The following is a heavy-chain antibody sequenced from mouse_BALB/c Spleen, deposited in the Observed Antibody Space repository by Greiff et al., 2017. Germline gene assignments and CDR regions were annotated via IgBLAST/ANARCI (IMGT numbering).Heavy chain of an antibody. D-gene: IGHD1-1*01. CDR2: INPYNGDT. CDR3: ARQDYGSSNYAMDY. CDR1: GYSFTGYF. Sequence: EVQRVESGPELVKPGASVKISCKASGYSFTGYFMNWVMQSHGKSLEWIGRINPYNGDTFYNQKFKGKATLTVDKSSSTAHMELRSLASEDSAVYYCARQDYGSSNYAMDYWGQGTSVTVSS. V-gene: IGHV1-20*02. J-gene: IGHJ4*01.